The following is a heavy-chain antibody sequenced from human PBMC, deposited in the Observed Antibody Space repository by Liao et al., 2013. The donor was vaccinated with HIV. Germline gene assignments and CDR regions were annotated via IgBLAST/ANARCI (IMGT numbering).Heavy chain of an antibody. J-gene: IGHJ6*03. CDR2: MFYSGST. Sequence: QVQLQESGPGLVQPSQTLSLTCTFSGGSISGSSYYWGWIRQPPGKGLEWIGIMFYSGSTYYQPSLKSRVTISGDPSKKQFSLKLSSVTAADTAVYYCARVAWRSGYYFYFMDVWGKGTTVTVSS. V-gene: IGHV4-39*07. CDR3: ARVAWRSGYYFYFMDV. CDR1: GGSISGSSYY. D-gene: IGHD2-15*01.